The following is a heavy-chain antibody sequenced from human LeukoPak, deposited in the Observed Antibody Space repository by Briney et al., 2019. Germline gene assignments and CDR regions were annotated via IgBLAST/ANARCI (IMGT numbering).Heavy chain of an antibody. CDR3: AKVAGDRVDY. CDR1: GYTFATYG. V-gene: IGHV1-18*01. CDR2: ISANTGKT. Sequence: GASVKVSCKASGYTFATYGFCWVRQAPGHGLEWMGWISANTGKTDYAQKFQGRVAMTTDTSTSTAYMELRSLRPDDTAVYYCAKVAGDRVDYWGQGTLLTVSS. D-gene: IGHD3-3*01. J-gene: IGHJ4*02.